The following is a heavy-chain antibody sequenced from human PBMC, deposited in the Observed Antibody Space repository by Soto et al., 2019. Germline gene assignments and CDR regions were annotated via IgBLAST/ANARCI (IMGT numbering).Heavy chain of an antibody. CDR1: GFTFSSYS. D-gene: IGHD2-2*01. CDR3: ARESPDCSSTSCLNFDY. Sequence: GGSLRLSCAASGFTFSSYSMNWVRQAPGKGLEWVSYISSSSSTIYYADSVKGRFTISRDNAKNSLYLQMNSLRAEDTAVYYCARESPDCSSTSCLNFDYWGQGTLVTVSS. V-gene: IGHV3-48*01. CDR2: ISSSSSTI. J-gene: IGHJ4*02.